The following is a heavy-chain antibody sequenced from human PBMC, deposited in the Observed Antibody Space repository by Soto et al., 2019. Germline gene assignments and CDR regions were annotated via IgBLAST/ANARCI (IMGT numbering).Heavy chain of an antibody. Sequence: GCMKISSAASRLNFSDHYMNWVRKAPGKGLEWVSYISGSSRYTNFADSVKGRFTISRDNAKNSLYLQMNSLRVEDTAVYYCARHTSGWHYYDYWGQGTPVTVSS. CDR1: RLNFSDHY. CDR2: ISGSSRYT. CDR3: ARHTSGWHYYDY. D-gene: IGHD6-19*01. J-gene: IGHJ4*02. V-gene: IGHV3-11*06.